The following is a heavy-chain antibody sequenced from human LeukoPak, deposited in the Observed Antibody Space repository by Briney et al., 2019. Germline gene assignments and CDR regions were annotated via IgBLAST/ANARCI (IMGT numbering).Heavy chain of an antibody. CDR3: TTDLKFDYDILTGYYLNGY. Sequence: GGSLRLSCAASGFTFSNAWMSWVRQAPGKGLEWIGRIKSKTDGGTTDYAAPVKGRFTISRDDSKDTLYLQMNSLKTEDTAVYYCTTDLKFDYDILTGYYLNGYWGQGTLVTVSS. D-gene: IGHD3-9*01. CDR2: IKSKTDGGTT. J-gene: IGHJ4*02. V-gene: IGHV3-15*01. CDR1: GFTFSNAW.